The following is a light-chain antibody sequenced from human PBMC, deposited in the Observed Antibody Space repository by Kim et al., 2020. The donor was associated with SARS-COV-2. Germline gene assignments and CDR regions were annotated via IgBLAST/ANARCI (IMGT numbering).Light chain of an antibody. V-gene: IGKV3D-15*01. Sequence: SLSPGERVTLSCRASQSVSSTLAWYQQKPGQAPSLLIYGASTRATGTPTRVSGSGSGTEFTLTISSLQSEDFAVYYCQQYTNWPYTFGQGTKLEI. CDR2: GAS. CDR3: QQYTNWPYT. J-gene: IGKJ2*01. CDR1: QSVSST.